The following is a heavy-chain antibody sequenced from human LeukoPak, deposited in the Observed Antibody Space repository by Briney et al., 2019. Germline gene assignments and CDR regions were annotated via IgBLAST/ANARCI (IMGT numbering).Heavy chain of an antibody. Sequence: GGSLRLSCAASGFTFSNYGMSWVRQAPGKGLEWVSAISGSGGSTYYADSVKGRSTISRDNSKNTLYLQMNSLRAEDTAVYYCANALYYYGSGSPFDYWGQGTLVTVSS. J-gene: IGHJ4*02. V-gene: IGHV3-23*01. D-gene: IGHD3-10*01. CDR3: ANALYYYGSGSPFDY. CDR2: ISGSGGST. CDR1: GFTFSNYG.